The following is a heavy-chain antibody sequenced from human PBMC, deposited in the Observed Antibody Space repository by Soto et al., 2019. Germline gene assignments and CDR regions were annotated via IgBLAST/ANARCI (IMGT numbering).Heavy chain of an antibody. Sequence: QVQLVESGGGVVQPGRSLRLSCAASGFTFSSYGMHWVRQAPGKGLEWVAVISYDGSNKYYADSVKGRFTISRDNSKNTLYLQMNSLRAEDTAVYYCARSGKWELQYYFDYWGQGTLVTVSS. V-gene: IGHV3-30*03. CDR2: ISYDGSNK. J-gene: IGHJ4*02. CDR1: GFTFSSYG. CDR3: ARSGKWELQYYFDY. D-gene: IGHD1-26*01.